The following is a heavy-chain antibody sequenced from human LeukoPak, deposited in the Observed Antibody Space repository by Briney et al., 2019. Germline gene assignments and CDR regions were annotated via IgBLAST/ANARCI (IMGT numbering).Heavy chain of an antibody. J-gene: IGHJ4*02. CDR1: GFTFDDYA. CDR3: AKGYSSGWYRWDYFDY. Sequence: PGRSLRLSCAAPGFTFDDYAMHWVRQAPGKGLEWVSGISWNSGSIGYADSVKGRFTISRDNAKNSLYLQMNSLRAEDMALYYCAKGYSSGWYRWDYFDYWGQGTLVTVSS. CDR2: ISWNSGSI. D-gene: IGHD6-19*01. V-gene: IGHV3-9*03.